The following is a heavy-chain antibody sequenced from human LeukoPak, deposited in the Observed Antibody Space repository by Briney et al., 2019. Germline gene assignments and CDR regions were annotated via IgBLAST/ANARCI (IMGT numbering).Heavy chain of an antibody. CDR2: ISAYNGNT. D-gene: IGHD3-22*01. Sequence: ASVKVSCKASGYTFTSYGISWVRQAPGQGLEWMGWISAYNGNTNYAQKLQGRVTMTTDTSTSTAYMELRSLRSDYTAVYYCAGGMDYYDSSGYYWSTFNYWGQGTLVTVSS. CDR1: GYTFTSYG. CDR3: AGGMDYYDSSGYYWSTFNY. V-gene: IGHV1-18*01. J-gene: IGHJ4*02.